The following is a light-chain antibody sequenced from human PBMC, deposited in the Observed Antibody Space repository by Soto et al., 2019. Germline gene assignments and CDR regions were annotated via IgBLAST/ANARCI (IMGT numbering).Light chain of an antibody. CDR1: QSVSSSY. J-gene: IGKJ5*01. CDR2: GAS. V-gene: IGKV3-20*01. Sequence: EIVLTQSPGTLSLSPGERATLSCRASQSVSSSYLAWYQQKPDQAPRLLIYGASSRATGIPDRFSGSGSGTDFTLTISRLEPEDFSVYYCKQYGSSPITFGQGTRLAIK. CDR3: KQYGSSPIT.